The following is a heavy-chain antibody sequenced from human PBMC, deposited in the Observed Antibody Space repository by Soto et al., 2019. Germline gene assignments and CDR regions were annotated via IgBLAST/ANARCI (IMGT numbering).Heavy chain of an antibody. J-gene: IGHJ6*03. D-gene: IGHD6-6*01. CDR1: GGSISSYY. CDR2: IYYSGST. CDR3: ARGQAGSIAARDYYYYMDV. V-gene: IGHV4-59*01. Sequence: SETLSLTCTVSGGSISSYYWSWIRQPPGKGLEWIGYIYYSGSTNYNPSLKSRVTISVDTSKNQFSLKLSSVTAADTAVYYCARGQAGSIAARDYYYYMDVWGKGTTVTVSS.